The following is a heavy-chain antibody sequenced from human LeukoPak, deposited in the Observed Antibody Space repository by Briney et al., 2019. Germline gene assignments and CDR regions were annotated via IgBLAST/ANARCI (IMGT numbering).Heavy chain of an antibody. Sequence: GESLKISCKGSGYSFTTFWIGWVRQMPGKRLEWMGIIYPDDSDTNYSPSFQGQVTISADKSISTAYLQWGSLRASDTAMYYCARRLGYSYGTYYFDYWGQGTLVTVSS. CDR2: IYPDDSDT. J-gene: IGHJ4*02. CDR1: GYSFTTFW. V-gene: IGHV5-51*01. D-gene: IGHD5-18*01. CDR3: ARRLGYSYGTYYFDY.